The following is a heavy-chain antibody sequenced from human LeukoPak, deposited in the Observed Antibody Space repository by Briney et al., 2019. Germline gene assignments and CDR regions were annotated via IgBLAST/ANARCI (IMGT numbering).Heavy chain of an antibody. Sequence: SETLSLTCTVSGGSISSSSYYWGWIRQPPGKGLEWIGSIYYSGSTYYNPSLKSRVTISVDTSKSQFSLKLSSVTAADTAVYYCALLAYDFWSGYFDYWGQGTLVTVSS. CDR1: GGSISSSSYY. J-gene: IGHJ4*02. V-gene: IGHV4-39*07. D-gene: IGHD3-3*01. CDR3: ALLAYDFWSGYFDY. CDR2: IYYSGST.